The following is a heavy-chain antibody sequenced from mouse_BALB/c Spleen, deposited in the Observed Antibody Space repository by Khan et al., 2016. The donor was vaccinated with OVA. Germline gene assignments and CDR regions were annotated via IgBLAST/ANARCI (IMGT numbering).Heavy chain of an antibody. V-gene: IGHV5-6*01. Sequence: EVELVESGGDLVKPGGSLKLSCAASGFTFSTYAMSWVRQTPDKRLEWVATISSAGDYIYYPDSVKGRFTISRDNAKNTLYLQMSRLRSEVTAMYYCARHNDGPFAYWGQGTLVTVSA. CDR3: ARHNDGPFAY. D-gene: IGHD1-1*01. J-gene: IGHJ3*01. CDR2: ISSAGDYI. CDR1: GFTFSTYA.